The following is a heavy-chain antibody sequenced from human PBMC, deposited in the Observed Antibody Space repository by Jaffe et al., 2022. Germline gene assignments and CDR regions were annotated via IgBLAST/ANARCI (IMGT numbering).Heavy chain of an antibody. CDR1: GFTFSSYS. D-gene: IGHD5-18*01. CDR2: ISSSSSTI. Sequence: EVQLVESGGGLVQPGGSLRLSCAASGFTFSSYSMNWVRQAPGKGLEWVSYISSSSSTIYYADSVKGRFTISRDNAKNSLYLQMNSLRAEDTAVYYCARRDAAMAQGSNYYYYYYMDVWGKGTTVTVSS. CDR3: ARRDAAMAQGSNYYYYYYMDV. V-gene: IGHV3-48*01. J-gene: IGHJ6*03.